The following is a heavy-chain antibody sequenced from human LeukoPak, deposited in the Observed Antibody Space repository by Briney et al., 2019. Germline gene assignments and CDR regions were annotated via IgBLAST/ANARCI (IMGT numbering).Heavy chain of an antibody. Sequence: GASVKVSCKASGGTFSSYAISWVRQAPGQGLEWMGRIIPILGIANYAQKFQGRVTITADKSTSTAYMELSSLRSEDTAVYYCAITIFGVARGAFDIWGQGTMVTVSS. V-gene: IGHV1-69*04. CDR3: AITIFGVARGAFDI. D-gene: IGHD3-3*01. CDR2: IIPILGIA. J-gene: IGHJ3*02. CDR1: GGTFSSYA.